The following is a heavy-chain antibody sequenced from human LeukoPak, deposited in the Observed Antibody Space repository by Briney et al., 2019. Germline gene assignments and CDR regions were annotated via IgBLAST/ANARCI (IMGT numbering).Heavy chain of an antibody. CDR2: IIPIFGTA. V-gene: IGHV1-69*05. CDR1: GGTFSSYA. J-gene: IGHJ6*02. D-gene: IGHD2-15*01. CDR3: ARALSGSGGSILYYYYGMDV. Sequence: GASVKASCKASGGTFSSYAISWVRQAPGQGLEWMGGIIPIFGTANYAQKFQGRVTMTRDTSTSTVYMELSSLRSEDTAVYYCARALSGSGGSILYYYYGMDVWGQGTTVTVSS.